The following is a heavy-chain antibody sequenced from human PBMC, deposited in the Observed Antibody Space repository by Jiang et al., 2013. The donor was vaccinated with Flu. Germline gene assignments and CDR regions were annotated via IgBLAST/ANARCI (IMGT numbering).Heavy chain of an antibody. CDR3: TKDVGDGYFNRDLGYSYSGMDV. CDR1: GFNINDYG. D-gene: IGHD5-24*01. V-gene: IGHV3-30*18. J-gene: IGHJ6*02. CDR2: TYSGGNNQQYGGSE. Sequence: VQLVESGGGVVQPGRSLRLSCAASGFNINDYGMHWVRQAPGKGLEWVAVTYSGGNNQQYGGSEHYVASVRGRFTISRDNSKNTVYLQMNSLRAEDTAVYYCTKDVGDGYFNRDLGYSYSGMDVWGQGTTVTVSS.